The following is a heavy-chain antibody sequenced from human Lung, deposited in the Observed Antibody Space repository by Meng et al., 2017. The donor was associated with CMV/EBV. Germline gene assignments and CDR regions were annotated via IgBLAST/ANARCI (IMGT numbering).Heavy chain of an antibody. J-gene: IGHJ4*02. CDR1: GFTFSSYW. CDR3: TRGTMTHQDY. Sequence: GEXXKISCAASGFTFSSYWMSWVRQAPGKGLEWVANIKQDGSEKYYVDSVKGRFTLSRDSSKNTLYLQMNSLRVEDTAVYYCTRGTMTHQDYWGQGTLVTVSS. CDR2: IKQDGSEK. V-gene: IGHV3-7*03. D-gene: IGHD1-1*01.